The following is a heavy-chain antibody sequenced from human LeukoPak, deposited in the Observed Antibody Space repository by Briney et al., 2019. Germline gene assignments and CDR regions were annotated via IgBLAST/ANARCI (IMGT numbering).Heavy chain of an antibody. CDR3: ARVEARSSGWQPGDY. CDR1: GYTFTSYG. V-gene: IGHV1-18*01. D-gene: IGHD6-19*01. CDR2: ISAYNGNT. Sequence: GASVKVSCKASGYTFTSYGISWVRQAPGQGLEWMGWISAYNGNTNYAQKLQGRVTMTTDTSTSTAYMELRSLRSDDTAVYYCARVEARSSGWQPGDYWGQGTLVTVSS. J-gene: IGHJ4*02.